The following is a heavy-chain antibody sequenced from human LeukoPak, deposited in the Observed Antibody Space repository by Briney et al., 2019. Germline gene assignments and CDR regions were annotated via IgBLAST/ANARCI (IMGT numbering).Heavy chain of an antibody. CDR1: GFTFSSYW. Sequence: PGGSLRLSCAASGFTFSSYWMSWVRQAPGKGREWGANIKQDGSEKYYVDSVKGRFTLSRDNAKNSLYLQMNSLRAEDTAVYYCARDLGRYPKYYYDSSGYDYWGQGTLVTVSS. J-gene: IGHJ4*02. V-gene: IGHV3-7*01. CDR2: IKQDGSEK. CDR3: ARDLGRYPKYYYDSSGYDY. D-gene: IGHD3-22*01.